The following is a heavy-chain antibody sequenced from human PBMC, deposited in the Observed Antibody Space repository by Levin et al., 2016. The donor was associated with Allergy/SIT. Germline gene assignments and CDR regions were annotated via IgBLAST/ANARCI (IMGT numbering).Heavy chain of an antibody. CDR2: INHSGRT. CDR1: RESSSGDY. D-gene: IGHD2-21*01. J-gene: IGHJ6*03. V-gene: IGHV4-34*01. CDR3: ARTLRGVVIVHDYYYMDV. Sequence: SETLSLTCAVYRESSSGDYWSWIRQPPGKGLEWIGEINHSGRTNYNPSLKSRVTISADMSKNQFSLRLSSVTAADTAVYHCARTLRGVVIVHDYYYMDVWGKGTTVIVSS.